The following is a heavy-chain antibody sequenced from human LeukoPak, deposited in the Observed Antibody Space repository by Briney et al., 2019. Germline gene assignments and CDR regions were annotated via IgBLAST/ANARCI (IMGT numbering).Heavy chain of an antibody. J-gene: IGHJ2*01. CDR2: IYYSGST. V-gene: IGHV4-39*01. CDR3: ARLIAVAGADWYFDL. D-gene: IGHD6-19*01. Sequence: SETLSLTCTVSGGSISSSGYYWGWIRQPPGKGLEWIGNIYYSGSTSYNPSLKSRVTISVDTSKNQFSLQVSSVTAADTAVYYCARLIAVAGADWYFDLWGRGTLVTVSS. CDR1: GGSISSSGYY.